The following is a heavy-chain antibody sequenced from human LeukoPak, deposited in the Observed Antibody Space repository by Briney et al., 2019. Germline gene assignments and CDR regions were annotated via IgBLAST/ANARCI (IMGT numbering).Heavy chain of an antibody. J-gene: IGHJ4*02. CDR2: IIPIFGTA. CDR3: ARDRRTYSSGWYDY. CDR1: GGTFSSYA. Sequence: GASVKVSCKASGGTFSSYAISWVRQAPGQGLEWMGGIIPIFGTANYAQKFQGRVTITADESTSTAYMELSGLRSEDAAVYYSARDRRTYSSGWYDYWGQGTLVTVSS. D-gene: IGHD6-19*01. V-gene: IGHV1-69*01.